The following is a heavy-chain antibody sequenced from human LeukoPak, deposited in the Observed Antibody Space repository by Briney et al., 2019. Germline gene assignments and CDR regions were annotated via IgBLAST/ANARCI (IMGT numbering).Heavy chain of an antibody. Sequence: ASVKVSCKVSGYTLTELSMHSVGQAPGNGLEWMGGFDPEDGETIYPQKFQGRVTMTEDTSTETAYMELSSLRSEDTAVYYCATDTRLLWFGDKNAFDIWGQGTMVTVSS. CDR1: GYTLTELS. CDR2: FDPEDGET. D-gene: IGHD3-10*01. V-gene: IGHV1-24*01. CDR3: ATDTRLLWFGDKNAFDI. J-gene: IGHJ3*02.